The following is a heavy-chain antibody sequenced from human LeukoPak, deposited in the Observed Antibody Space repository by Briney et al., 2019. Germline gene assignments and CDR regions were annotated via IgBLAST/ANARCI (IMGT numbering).Heavy chain of an antibody. J-gene: IGHJ6*02. Sequence: SETLSLTCTVSGGSISSSSYYWGWIRQPPGKGLEWIGSIYYSGSTYYNPSLKSRVTTSVDTSKNQFSLKLTSVTAADTAVYYCARSPAAGTGGFYGMDVWGQGTTVTVSS. V-gene: IGHV4-39*01. CDR1: GGSISSSSYY. CDR3: ARSPAAGTGGFYGMDV. D-gene: IGHD6-13*01. CDR2: IYYSGST.